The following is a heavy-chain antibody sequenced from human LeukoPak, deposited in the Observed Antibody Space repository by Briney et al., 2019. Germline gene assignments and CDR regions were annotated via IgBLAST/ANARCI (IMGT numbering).Heavy chain of an antibody. D-gene: IGHD3-22*01. CDR1: GFTFSSYA. J-gene: IGHJ4*02. V-gene: IGHV3-23*01. CDR2: ISGSGGST. CDR3: AKGESHYDSSGYYYAPAIPPDY. Sequence: QPGGSLRLSCAASGFTFSSYAMSWVRQAPGKGLEWVSAISGSGGSTYYADSVKGRFTISRDNSKNTLYLQMNSLRAEDTAVYYCAKGESHYDSSGYYYAPAIPPDYWGQGTLVTVSS.